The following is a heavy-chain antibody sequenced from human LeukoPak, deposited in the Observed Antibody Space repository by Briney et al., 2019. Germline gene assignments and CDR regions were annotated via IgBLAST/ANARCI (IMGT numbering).Heavy chain of an antibody. CDR2: IYYSGST. CDR1: GVSISSSSYY. Sequence: SETLSLTCTVSGVSISSSSYYWGWIRQPPGKGLEWIGSIYYSGSTYYNLSLKSRVTISVDTSKNQFSLKLSSVTAADTAVYYCARRSMIVIFDYWGQGTLVTVSS. D-gene: IGHD3-22*01. V-gene: IGHV4-39*01. CDR3: ARRSMIVIFDY. J-gene: IGHJ4*02.